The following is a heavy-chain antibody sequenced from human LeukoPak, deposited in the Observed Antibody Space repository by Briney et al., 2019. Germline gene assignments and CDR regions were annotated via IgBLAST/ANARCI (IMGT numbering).Heavy chain of an antibody. CDR2: IYYSGST. CDR3: ASKREEGSSGYFDX. D-gene: IGHD6-19*01. Sequence: SETLSLTCTVSGGSISSYYWSWIRQPPGKGLEWIGYIYYSGSTSYNPSLKSRVTISVDTSKNQFSLKLSSVTAADTAVYYCASKREEGSSGYFDXXXQGTLVTVSS. J-gene: IGHJ4*02. CDR1: GGSISSYY. V-gene: IGHV4-59*12.